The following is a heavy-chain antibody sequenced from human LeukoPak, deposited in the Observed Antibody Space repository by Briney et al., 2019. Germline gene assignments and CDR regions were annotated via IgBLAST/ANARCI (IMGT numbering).Heavy chain of an antibody. Sequence: SETLSLTCTVSGGSISSYYWSWLRQPPGKGLEWIGYIYYSGSTNYNPSLKSLVTISVDTSKNQFSLKLSSVTAADTAVYYCARISYDFWSGNLATWFDPWGQGTLVTVPS. V-gene: IGHV4-59*01. CDR3: ARISYDFWSGNLATWFDP. CDR1: GGSISSYY. D-gene: IGHD3-3*01. CDR2: IYYSGST. J-gene: IGHJ5*02.